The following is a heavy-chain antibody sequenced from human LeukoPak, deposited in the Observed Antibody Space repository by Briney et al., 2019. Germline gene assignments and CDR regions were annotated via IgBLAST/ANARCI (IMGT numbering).Heavy chain of an antibody. J-gene: IGHJ4*02. CDR1: GYTFTSYG. CDR2: ISAYNGNT. D-gene: IGHD6-19*01. Sequence: ASVKVSCKASGYTFTSYGFSWVRQAPGQGLEWMGWISAYNGNTNYAQKLQGRVTMTTDTPTSTAYMELRSLRSDDTAVYYCARGEYSSVLYYFDYWGQGTLVTVSS. CDR3: ARGEYSSVLYYFDY. V-gene: IGHV1-18*01.